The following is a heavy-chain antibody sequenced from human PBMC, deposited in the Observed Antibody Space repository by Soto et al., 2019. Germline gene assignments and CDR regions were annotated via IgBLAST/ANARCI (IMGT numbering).Heavy chain of an antibody. CDR2: IYYSGST. Sequence: SETLSLTCTVSGGSISSYYWSWIRQPPGKGLEWIGYIYYSGSTNYNPSLKSRVTISVDTSKNQFSLKLSSVTAADTAVYYCARESGEGDSSIEYWGQGTLVTVSS. CDR1: GGSISSYY. D-gene: IGHD6-19*01. CDR3: ARESGEGDSSIEY. V-gene: IGHV4-59*01. J-gene: IGHJ4*02.